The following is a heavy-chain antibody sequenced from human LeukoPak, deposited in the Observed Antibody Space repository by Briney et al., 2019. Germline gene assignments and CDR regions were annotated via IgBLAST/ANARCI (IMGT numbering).Heavy chain of an antibody. CDR1: GFTVSSNY. Sequence: PGGSLRLSCAASGFTVSSNYMSWVRQAPGKGLEWVSVIYSGGSTYYADSVKGRFTISRDNSKNTLYLQMNSLRAEDTAVYYCARVVYYDILTGGFDYWGQGTLVTVSS. D-gene: IGHD3-9*01. CDR3: ARVVYYDILTGGFDY. V-gene: IGHV3-53*01. J-gene: IGHJ4*02. CDR2: IYSGGST.